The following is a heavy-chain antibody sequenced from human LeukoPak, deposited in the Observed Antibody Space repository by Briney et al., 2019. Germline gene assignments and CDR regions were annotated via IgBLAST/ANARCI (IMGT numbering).Heavy chain of an antibody. CDR3: ARGRLDGGYSYLDWFDP. CDR1: GFTFSSYS. V-gene: IGHV3-21*01. D-gene: IGHD5-18*01. Sequence: GGSLRLSCAASGFTFSSYSMIWVRQAPGKGLEWASSISSSSAYIYYADSVRGRFTISRDNAENSLYLQMNSLRAEDTAVYYCARGRLDGGYSYLDWFDPWGQGTLVTVSS. CDR2: ISSSSAYI. J-gene: IGHJ5*02.